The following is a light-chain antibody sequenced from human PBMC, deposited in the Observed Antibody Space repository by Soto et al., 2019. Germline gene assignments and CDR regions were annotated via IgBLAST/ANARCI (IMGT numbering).Light chain of an antibody. CDR2: GAS. V-gene: IGKV3-20*01. Sequence: ESVLTQSPGTLSLSPGERATLSCRASQSVSSSYLAWYQQKPGQAPRLLIYGASGRATGIPDRFSGSVSGTDFTLTISRLESEDFAVYYCQQYGSSPPVTFGQGTLLEIK. J-gene: IGKJ5*01. CDR3: QQYGSSPPVT. CDR1: QSVSSSY.